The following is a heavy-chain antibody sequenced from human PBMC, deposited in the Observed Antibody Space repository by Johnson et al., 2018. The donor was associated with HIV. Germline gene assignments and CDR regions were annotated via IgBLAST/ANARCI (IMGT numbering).Heavy chain of an antibody. CDR1: GFTVSSNY. D-gene: IGHD6-6*01. Sequence: QMLLVESGGGLVQPGGSLRLSCAASGFTVSSNYMSWVRQAPGKGLEWVAVISYDGSNKYYADSVKGRFTISRDNSKNTLYLQMNSLRAEDTAVYYCARAERSSSGVDAFDIWGQGTMVTVSS. CDR3: ARAERSSSGVDAFDI. CDR2: ISYDGSNK. J-gene: IGHJ3*02. V-gene: IGHV3-30*03.